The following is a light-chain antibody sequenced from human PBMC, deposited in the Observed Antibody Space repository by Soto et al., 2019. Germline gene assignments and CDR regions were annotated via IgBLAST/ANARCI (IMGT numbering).Light chain of an antibody. CDR1: QSVSSSY. J-gene: IGKJ2*02. Sequence: EIVVTQSPGTLSLSPGERATLSCRASQSVSSSYLAWYQQKPGQAPTLLIYGASTRATGIPDRFSGSGSGTDFTLTISRLEPEDFAVYYCQQYGSSPLCTFGQGTKLEIK. CDR2: GAS. CDR3: QQYGSSPLCT. V-gene: IGKV3-20*01.